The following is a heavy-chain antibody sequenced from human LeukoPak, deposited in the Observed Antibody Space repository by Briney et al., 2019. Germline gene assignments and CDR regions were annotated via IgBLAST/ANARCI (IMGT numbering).Heavy chain of an antibody. CDR3: ARFDVWFGDRPGLIDY. V-gene: IGHV1-18*01. CDR2: INAYNGNT. J-gene: IGHJ4*02. D-gene: IGHD3-10*01. Sequence: ASVKVSCKASGYTYTSYGTSWVRQAPGQGREWMGWINAYNGNTNYAQKLQGRVTMTTDTSTSTAYMELRSLRSDDTAVYYCARFDVWFGDRPGLIDYWGQGTLATVSS. CDR1: GYTYTSYG.